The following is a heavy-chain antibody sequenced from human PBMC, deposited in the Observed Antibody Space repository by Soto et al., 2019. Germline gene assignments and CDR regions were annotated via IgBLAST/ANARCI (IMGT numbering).Heavy chain of an antibody. CDR2: IIPIFGTA. V-gene: IGHV1-69*13. CDR1: GGTFRSYA. Sequence: SVKVSCKASGGTFRSYAISWVRQAPGQGLEWMGGIIPIFGTANYAQKFQGRVTITADESTSTAYMELSSLRSEDTAVYYCASSEQLYYYDSSGYYHAFDIWGQGTMVTVSS. J-gene: IGHJ3*02. CDR3: ASSEQLYYYDSSGYYHAFDI. D-gene: IGHD3-22*01.